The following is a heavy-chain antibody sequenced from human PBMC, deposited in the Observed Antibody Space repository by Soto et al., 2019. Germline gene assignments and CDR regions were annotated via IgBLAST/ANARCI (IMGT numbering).Heavy chain of an antibody. CDR2: ISAYNGNT. CDR3: ARDSSGNGAFDI. V-gene: IGHV1-18*04. D-gene: IGHD3-22*01. J-gene: IGHJ3*02. CDR1: GYTFTSYG. Sequence: ASVKVSCKASGYTFTSYGISWVRQAPGQGLEWMGWISAYNGNTNYAQKLQGRVTMTTDTSTSTAYMELRSLRSGDTAVYYCARDSSGNGAFDIWGQGTMVTVSS.